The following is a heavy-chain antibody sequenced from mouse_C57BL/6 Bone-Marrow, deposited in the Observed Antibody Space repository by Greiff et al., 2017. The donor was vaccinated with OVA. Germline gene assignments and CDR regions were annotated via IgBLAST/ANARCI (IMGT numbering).Heavy chain of an antibody. CDR3: ARNYDYDGYWYFDV. CDR2: IWTGGGT. V-gene: IGHV2-9-1*01. D-gene: IGHD2-4*01. J-gene: IGHJ1*03. Sequence: QVQLKQSGPGLVAPSQSLSITCTVSGFSLTSYAISWVRQPPGKGLEWLGVIWTGGGTNYNSALKSRLSISKDNSKSQVFLKMNSLQTDDTARYYCARNYDYDGYWYFDVWGTGTTVTVSS. CDR1: GFSLTSYA.